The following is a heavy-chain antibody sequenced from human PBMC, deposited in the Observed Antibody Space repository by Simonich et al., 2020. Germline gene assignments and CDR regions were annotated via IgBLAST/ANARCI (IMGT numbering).Heavy chain of an antibody. Sequence: GGGLVQPGGSLRLSCAASGFTFSSYAMSWVRQGPGKGLEWVSAIRGSGGSTYYADSVKGRFTISRDNSKNTLYLQMNSLRAEDTAGYYCAKDLGERITMIVVVIDAFDIWGQGTMVTVSS. CDR3: AKDLGERITMIVVVIDAFDI. D-gene: IGHD3-22*01. CDR2: IRGSGGST. V-gene: IGHV3-23*01. CDR1: GFTFSSYA. J-gene: IGHJ3*02.